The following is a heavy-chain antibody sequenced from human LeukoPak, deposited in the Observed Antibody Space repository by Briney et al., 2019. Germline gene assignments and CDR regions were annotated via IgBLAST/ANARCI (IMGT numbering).Heavy chain of an antibody. D-gene: IGHD3-10*01. V-gene: IGHV3-30*18. Sequence: GRSLRLSCAASGFTFSSYGMHWVRQAPGKGLEWVAVISYDGSNKYYADSVKGRFTISRDNSKNTLYLQMNSLRAEDTAVYYCAKVSGSGTHNWFDPWGQGTLVTVSS. CDR1: GFTFSSYG. J-gene: IGHJ5*02. CDR2: ISYDGSNK. CDR3: AKVSGSGTHNWFDP.